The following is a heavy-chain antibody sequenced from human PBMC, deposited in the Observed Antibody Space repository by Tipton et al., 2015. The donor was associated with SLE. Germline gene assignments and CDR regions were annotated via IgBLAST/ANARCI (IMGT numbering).Heavy chain of an antibody. Sequence: TLSLTCTVSGGSISSGSYYWSWIRQPAGKGLEWIGRIYISGRTNYNPSLKSRVTISVDTSKNQFSLKLSSVTAADTAVYYCARVPHDYGDYFSFDLWGRGTLVTVSS. J-gene: IGHJ2*01. CDR2: IYISGRT. CDR1: GGSISSGSYY. D-gene: IGHD4-17*01. CDR3: ARVPHDYGDYFSFDL. V-gene: IGHV4-61*02.